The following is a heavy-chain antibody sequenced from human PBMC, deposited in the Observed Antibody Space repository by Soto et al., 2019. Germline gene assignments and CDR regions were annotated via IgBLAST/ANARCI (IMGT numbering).Heavy chain of an antibody. Sequence: QVQLVESGGGVVQPGRSLRLSCAASGFTFSSYAMHWVRQAPGKGLEWVAVISYDGSNKYYADSVKGRFTISSDNSKNTLYLQMNSLRAEDTAVFYCARHKRDLRFWELSYYFDYWGQGTLVTVSS. J-gene: IGHJ4*02. D-gene: IGHD3-3*01. V-gene: IGHV3-30-3*01. CDR3: ARHKRDLRFWELSYYFDY. CDR1: GFTFSSYA. CDR2: ISYDGSNK.